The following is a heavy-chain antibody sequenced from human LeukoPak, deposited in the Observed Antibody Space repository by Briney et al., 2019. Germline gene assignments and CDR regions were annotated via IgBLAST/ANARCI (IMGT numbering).Heavy chain of an antibody. D-gene: IGHD3-3*01. CDR2: INHSGST. Sequence: SETLSLTCAVYGGSFSGYYWSWIRQPPGKGLEWIGEINHSGSTNYNPSLKSRVTISVDTSKNQFSLKLSSVTAADTAVYYCARGIVLTRFLEWLPAPYYFDYRGQGTLVTVSS. CDR3: ARGIVLTRFLEWLPAPYYFDY. J-gene: IGHJ4*02. CDR1: GGSFSGYY. V-gene: IGHV4-34*01.